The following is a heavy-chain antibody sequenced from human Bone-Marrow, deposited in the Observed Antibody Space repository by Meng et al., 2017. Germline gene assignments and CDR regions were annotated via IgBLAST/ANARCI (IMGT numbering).Heavy chain of an antibody. D-gene: IGHD4-11*01. CDR1: GGSFSDYY. J-gene: IGHJ4*02. CDR2: INHSGST. V-gene: IGHV4-34*01. Sequence: GRLQQWGAGLLKHSETLSLTCVVSGGSFSDYYWSWIRQPPGKGLEWIGEINHSGSTNYNPSLESRATISVDTSQNNLSLKLSSVTAADSAVYYCARGPTTMAHDFDYWGQGTLVTVSS. CDR3: ARGPTTMAHDFDY.